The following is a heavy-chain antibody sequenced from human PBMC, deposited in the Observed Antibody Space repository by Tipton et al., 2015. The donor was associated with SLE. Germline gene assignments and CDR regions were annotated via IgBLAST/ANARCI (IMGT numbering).Heavy chain of an antibody. V-gene: IGHV1-69*01. CDR2: FIPIFGTA. CDR1: GGTFSSYA. CDR3: ARDLIAVAGNGY. J-gene: IGHJ4*02. Sequence: QSGPEVKKPGSSVKVSCKASGGTFSSYAISWVRQAPGQGLEWMGGFIPIFGTANYAQKFQGRVTITADESTSTAYMELSSLRSEDTAVYYCARDLIAVAGNGYWGQGTLVTVSS. D-gene: IGHD6-19*01.